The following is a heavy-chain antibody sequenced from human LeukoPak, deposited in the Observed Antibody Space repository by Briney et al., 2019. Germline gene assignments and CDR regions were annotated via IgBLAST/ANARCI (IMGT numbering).Heavy chain of an antibody. CDR1: GFTFSSYW. D-gene: IGHD2-21*02. CDR2: IKEDGSEK. Sequence: GGSLRLSCAASGFTFSSYWMSWFRQAPGKGLEWVATIKEDGSEKYYVGSVKGRFTISRDNAKKSLDLEMNSLRAEDAAVYYCVTFWGSKESDWLRDGMDVWGQGTTVTVSS. CDR3: VTFWGSKESDWLRDGMDV. J-gene: IGHJ6*02. V-gene: IGHV3-7*01.